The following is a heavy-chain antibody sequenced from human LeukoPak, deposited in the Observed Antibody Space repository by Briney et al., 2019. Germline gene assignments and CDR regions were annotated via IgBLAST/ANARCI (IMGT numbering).Heavy chain of an antibody. CDR1: GYTFTSYG. CDR2: ISAYNGNT. CDR3: ARSNGDYVWGSIGYYGMDV. Sequence: ASVKVSCKASGYTFTSYGISWVRQAPGQGLEWMGWISAYNGNTNYAQKLQGRVTMTTDTSTSTAYMELRSLRSDDTAVYYCARSNGDYVWGSIGYYGMDVWGQGTTVTVSS. D-gene: IGHD3-16*01. V-gene: IGHV1-18*01. J-gene: IGHJ6*02.